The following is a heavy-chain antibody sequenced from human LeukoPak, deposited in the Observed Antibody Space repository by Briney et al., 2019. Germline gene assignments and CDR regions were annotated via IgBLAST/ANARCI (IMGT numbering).Heavy chain of an antibody. CDR3: ARDWGYNSGWYGLFDY. Sequence: GGSLRLSCAASGFTFSSYAMTWVRQTPGRGLEWVAVISYDGSNKYYADSVKGRFTISRDNSKNTLYLQMNSLRPEDTAVYYCARDWGYNSGWYGLFDYWGQGTLVTVSS. J-gene: IGHJ4*02. CDR2: ISYDGSNK. CDR1: GFTFSSYA. D-gene: IGHD6-19*01. V-gene: IGHV3-30-3*01.